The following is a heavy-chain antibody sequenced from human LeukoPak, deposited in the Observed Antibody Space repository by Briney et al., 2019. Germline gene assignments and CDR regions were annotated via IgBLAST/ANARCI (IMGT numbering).Heavy chain of an antibody. Sequence: GGSLRLSCVASGFTFSSYGMHWVRQDPGKGLKWVAFIWYDGSKNVYADSVKGRFTISRDNSKNTLYLQMNSLRAEDTAVYYCARDRYYYYYMDVWGKGTTVTVSS. V-gene: IGHV3-33*01. J-gene: IGHJ6*03. CDR2: IWYDGSKN. CDR3: ARDRYYYYYMDV. CDR1: GFTFSSYG.